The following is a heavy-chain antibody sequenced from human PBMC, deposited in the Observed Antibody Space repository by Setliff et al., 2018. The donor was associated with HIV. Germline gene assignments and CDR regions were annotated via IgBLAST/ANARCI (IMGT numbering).Heavy chain of an antibody. CDR3: ARAYFGSGIYY. D-gene: IGHD3-10*01. CDR2: IYTSGST. J-gene: IGHJ4*02. CDR1: GDSISTYY. V-gene: IGHV4-4*09. Sequence: TSETLSLTCTVSGDSISTYYWSWIRQPPGKGLEWIGYIYTSGSTNSNPSLKSRVTISVDTSKNQFSLKLYSVTAADTAVYYCARAYFGSGIYYWGQGTLVTVSS.